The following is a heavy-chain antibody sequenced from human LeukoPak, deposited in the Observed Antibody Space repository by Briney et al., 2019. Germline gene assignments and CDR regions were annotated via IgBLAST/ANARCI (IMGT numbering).Heavy chain of an antibody. CDR2: ISISGGST. V-gene: IGHV3-64*01. CDR1: GSTFSSYA. D-gene: IGHD6-19*01. J-gene: IGHJ4*02. Sequence: GGSLRLSCAASGSTFSSYAFHWVRQAPGQGLEYVSVISISGGSTYYANSVKGRFTISRDNSKNTLYLQMGSLRAEDMAVYYCARGGAVAGIDYWGQGTLVTVSS. CDR3: ARGGAVAGIDY.